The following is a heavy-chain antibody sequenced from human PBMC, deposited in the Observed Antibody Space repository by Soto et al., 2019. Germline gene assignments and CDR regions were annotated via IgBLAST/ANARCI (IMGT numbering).Heavy chain of an antibody. Sequence: GASVKVSCKASGGTFSSYAISWVRQAPGQGLEWMGGIIPIFGTANYAQKFQGRVTITADESTSTAYMELSSLRSEDTAVYYCARAVGDPAVFSFDIWGQGTMVTVSS. CDR2: IIPIFGTA. D-gene: IGHD1-26*01. CDR3: ARAVGDPAVFSFDI. CDR1: GGTFSSYA. V-gene: IGHV1-69*13. J-gene: IGHJ3*02.